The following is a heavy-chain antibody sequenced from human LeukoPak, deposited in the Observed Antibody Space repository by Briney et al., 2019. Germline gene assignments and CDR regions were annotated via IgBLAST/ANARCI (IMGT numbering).Heavy chain of an antibody. Sequence: GGSLRLSCAASGFTFSSYEINWVRQAPGKGLEWVSAISGSGGNTDCADSVKGRFTISRDNSKNTLYLQMISLRAEDTAVYYCARRRDSSDGKDFDYWGQGTLVTVSS. V-gene: IGHV3-23*01. D-gene: IGHD3-22*01. CDR1: GFTFSSYE. J-gene: IGHJ4*02. CDR2: ISGSGGNT. CDR3: ARRRDSSDGKDFDY.